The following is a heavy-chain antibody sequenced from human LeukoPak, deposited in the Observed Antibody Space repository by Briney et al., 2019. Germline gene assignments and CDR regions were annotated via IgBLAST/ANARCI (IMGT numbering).Heavy chain of an antibody. CDR3: ASMVPTLRYFQH. CDR2: IYYSGTT. CDR1: GGSISNYY. J-gene: IGHJ1*01. Sequence: SETLSLTCTVSGGSISNYYWNWIRQPPGKGLEWIGYIYYSGTTNYNPSLKSRVSMSVDTSKDQFSLKLSSVTAADTAVYYCASMVPTLRYFQHWGQGTLVTVSS. V-gene: IGHV4-59*12. D-gene: IGHD4/OR15-4a*01.